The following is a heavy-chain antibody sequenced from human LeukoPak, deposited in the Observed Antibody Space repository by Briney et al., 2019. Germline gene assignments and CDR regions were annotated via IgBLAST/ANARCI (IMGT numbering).Heavy chain of an antibody. Sequence: AGGSLRLSCAASGFTFSDYYMSWIRQAPGKGLEWVSYISSSSSYTNYADSVKGRFTNSRDNAENSLYLQMNSLRAEDTAVYYCATAEDLSDPWGQGTLVTVSS. V-gene: IGHV3-11*06. J-gene: IGHJ5*02. CDR2: ISSSSSYT. D-gene: IGHD1-14*01. CDR3: ATAEDLSDP. CDR1: GFTFSDYY.